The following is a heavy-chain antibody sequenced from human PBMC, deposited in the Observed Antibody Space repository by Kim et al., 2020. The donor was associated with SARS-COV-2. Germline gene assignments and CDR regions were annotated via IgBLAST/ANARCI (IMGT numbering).Heavy chain of an antibody. V-gene: IGHV4-34*01. Sequence: SETLSLTCAVYGGSFSGYYWSWIRQPPGKGLEWIGEINHSGSTNYNPSLKSRITISVDTSKNQFSLKLRSVTAADTAVYYCARGRTRGRFDPWGQGTLVTLSS. J-gene: IGHJ5*02. CDR1: GGSFSGYY. CDR2: INHSGST. CDR3: ARGRTRGRFDP.